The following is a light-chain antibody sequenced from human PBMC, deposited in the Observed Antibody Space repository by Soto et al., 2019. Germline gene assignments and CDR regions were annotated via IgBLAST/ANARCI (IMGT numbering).Light chain of an antibody. J-gene: IGLJ1*01. CDR2: EVN. Sequence: QSVLTQPPSASGSPGQSVTISCTGTSSDVGGCNYVSWYQQNPGKVPKLMIYEVNKRPSGVPDRFSGSKSGNTASLTVSGLQAEDEADYYCTSYAGGNNVFGTGTKLTVL. CDR1: SSDVGGCNY. V-gene: IGLV2-8*01. CDR3: TSYAGGNNV.